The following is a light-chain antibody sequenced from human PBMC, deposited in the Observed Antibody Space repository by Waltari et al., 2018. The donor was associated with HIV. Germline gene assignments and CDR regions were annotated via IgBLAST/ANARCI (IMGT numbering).Light chain of an antibody. CDR3: AAWDDSLNGWV. CDR2: SNN. V-gene: IGLV1-44*01. J-gene: IGLJ3*02. CDR1: RSNLGRNI. Sequence: QSVLTQPPSASGTPGQRVTISCSGSRSNLGRNIVIWYQQLPGTAPKLLIYSNNQRPSGVPDRFSGSKSGTSASLAISGLQSEDEADYYCAAWDDSLNGWVFGGGTKLTVL.